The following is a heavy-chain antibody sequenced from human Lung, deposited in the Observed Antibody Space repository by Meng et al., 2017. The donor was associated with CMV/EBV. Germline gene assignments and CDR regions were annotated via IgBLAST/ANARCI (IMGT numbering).Heavy chain of an antibody. J-gene: IGHJ4*02. CDR1: GGSFSGYY. V-gene: IGHV4-34*01. D-gene: IGHD6-13*01. CDR2: INHSGST. CDR3: ASIAAAGNTPFDY. Sequence: SXTLSLXCAVYGGSFSGYYWSWIRQPPGKGLEWIGEINHSGSTNYNPSLKSRVTISVDTSKNQFSLKLSSVTAADTAVYYCASIAAAGNTPFDYWGQGNMV.